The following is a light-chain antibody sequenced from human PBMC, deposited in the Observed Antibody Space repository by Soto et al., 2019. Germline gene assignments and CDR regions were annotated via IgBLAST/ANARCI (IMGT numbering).Light chain of an antibody. J-gene: IGKJ1*01. V-gene: IGKV1-39*01. CDR3: QQYNSYGT. CDR2: AAS. Sequence: DIQMTQSPSSVSASVGDRVTITCRASQSISSYLNWYQQKPGKAPKLLIYAASSLQSGVPSRFSGSGSGTEFTLTISSLQPDDFATYYCQQYNSYGTFGQGTKVDIK. CDR1: QSISSY.